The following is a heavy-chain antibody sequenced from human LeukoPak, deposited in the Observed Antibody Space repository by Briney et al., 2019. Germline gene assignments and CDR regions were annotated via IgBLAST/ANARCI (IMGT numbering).Heavy chain of an antibody. J-gene: IGHJ5*02. V-gene: IGHV4-59*01. Sequence: SETLSLTCTVSGGSISRYYWNWIRQPPGKRLEWIGYIYYRGSTSYNPSHQSRVTISIDTSKNQFSLKLSSVTAADTAVYYCARGYSRLNWFDPWGQGTLVTVSS. CDR3: ARGYSRLNWFDP. CDR2: IYYRGST. D-gene: IGHD6-13*01. CDR1: GGSISRYY.